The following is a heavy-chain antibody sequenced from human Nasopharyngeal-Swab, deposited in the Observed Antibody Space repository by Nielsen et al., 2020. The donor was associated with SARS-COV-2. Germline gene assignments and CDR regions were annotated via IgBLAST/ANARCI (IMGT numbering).Heavy chain of an antibody. V-gene: IGHV4-34*01. CDR1: AGSFSGYY. J-gene: IGHJ4*02. CDR3: ARGRGY. Sequence: GSLRLSCALYAGSFSGYYWSWIRQPPGKGLEWIGEINHSGSTNYNPSLKSRVTISVDTSKNQFSLKLSSVTAADTAVYYCARGRGYWGQGTLVTVSS. CDR2: INHSGST.